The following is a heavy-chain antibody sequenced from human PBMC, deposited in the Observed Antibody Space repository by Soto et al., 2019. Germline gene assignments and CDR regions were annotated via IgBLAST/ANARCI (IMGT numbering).Heavy chain of an antibody. CDR1: GFTFSSYS. J-gene: IGHJ5*02. CDR3: ARDESAILTGEPYNWFDP. D-gene: IGHD3-9*01. V-gene: IGHV3-48*02. Sequence: EVQLVESGGGLVQPGGSLRLSCAASGFTFSSYSMNWVRQAPGKGLEWVSSISSSSSTIYYADSVKGRFTISRDNAKNSLYLQMNSLRDEDTAVYYCARDESAILTGEPYNWFDPWGQGTLVTVSS. CDR2: ISSSSSTI.